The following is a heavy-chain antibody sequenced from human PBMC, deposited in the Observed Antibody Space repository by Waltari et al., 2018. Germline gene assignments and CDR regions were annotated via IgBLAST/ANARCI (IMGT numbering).Heavy chain of an antibody. J-gene: IGHJ6*03. CDR2: ISYDGRNT. D-gene: IGHD3-10*01. CDR1: AFTFTSYA. CDR3: ARNGDRRYHYSHMDV. Sequence: QEQLVESGGGVVQPGRSLRLAWADSAFTFTSYAFYWVRRAPGKGLEWVAAISYDGRNTYYANSVKGRFTISSDNSKITLYLQMNSLRTEDTAVYYCARNGDRRYHYSHMDVWGKGTTVTVSS. V-gene: IGHV3-30*04.